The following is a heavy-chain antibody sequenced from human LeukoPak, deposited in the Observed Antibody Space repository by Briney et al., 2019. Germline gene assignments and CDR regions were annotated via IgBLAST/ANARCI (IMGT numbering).Heavy chain of an antibody. J-gene: IGHJ4*02. D-gene: IGHD6-13*01. CDR1: GFTFSSYE. CDR3: AKERSIAAAGTGFDY. CDR2: ISGSGGST. V-gene: IGHV3-23*01. Sequence: GGSLRLSCAASGFTFSSYEMNWVRQAPGKGLEWVSAISGSGGSTYYADSVKGRFTISRDNSKNTLYLQMNSLRAEGTAVYYCAKERSIAAAGTGFDYWGQGTLVTVSS.